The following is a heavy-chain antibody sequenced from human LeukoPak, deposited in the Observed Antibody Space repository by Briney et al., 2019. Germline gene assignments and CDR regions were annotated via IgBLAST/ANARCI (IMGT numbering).Heavy chain of an antibody. V-gene: IGHV3-15*01. CDR3: AKGRGVGASYYFDY. CDR1: GFTFSNAW. D-gene: IGHD1-26*01. Sequence: PGGSLRLSCAASGFTFSNAWMSWVRQAPGKGLEWVGRIKSKTDGGTTDYAAPVKGRFTISRDNSKNTLYLQMNSLRAEDTAVYYCAKGRGVGASYYFDYWGQGTLVTVSS. J-gene: IGHJ4*02. CDR2: IKSKTDGGTT.